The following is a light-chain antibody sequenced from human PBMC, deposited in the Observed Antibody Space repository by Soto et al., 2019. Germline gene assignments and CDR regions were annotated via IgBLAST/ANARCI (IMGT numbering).Light chain of an antibody. Sequence: EIVLTQSPCTLSWSPGERATLSWRASQSVSSSYLAWYQQKHGQAPRLLIYGASSRATGIPDRFSGSGYGTDFNLTISRLETEDFAVFYCQQYGNTPWTFGQGTKVDIK. CDR3: QQYGNTPWT. CDR2: GAS. J-gene: IGKJ1*01. V-gene: IGKV3-20*01. CDR1: QSVSSSY.